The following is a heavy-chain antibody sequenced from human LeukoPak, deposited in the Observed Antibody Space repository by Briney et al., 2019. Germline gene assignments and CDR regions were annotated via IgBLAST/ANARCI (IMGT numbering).Heavy chain of an antibody. CDR3: ARDGNQYDSSGYYPRENFQH. D-gene: IGHD3-22*01. Sequence: GGSLRLSCAASGFTFSSYEMNWVRQAPGKGLEWVSYISSSGSTIYYADSVKGRFTISRDNAKNSLYLQMNSLRAEDTAVYYCARDGNQYDSSGYYPRENFQHWGQGTLVTVSS. CDR2: ISSSGSTI. CDR1: GFTFSSYE. J-gene: IGHJ1*01. V-gene: IGHV3-48*03.